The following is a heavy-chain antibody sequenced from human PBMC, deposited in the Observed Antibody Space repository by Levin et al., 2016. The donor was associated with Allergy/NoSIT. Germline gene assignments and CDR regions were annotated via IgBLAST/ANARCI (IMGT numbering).Heavy chain of an antibody. J-gene: IGHJ6*02. CDR2: IDSDGSST. V-gene: IGHV3-74*01. Sequence: VRQAPGKGLVWVSRIDSDGSSTSYADSVKGRFTISRDNAKNTVYLQMNSLRAEDTAVYYCARRAYYYYAMDVWGQGTTVTVSS. CDR3: ARRAYYYYAMDV.